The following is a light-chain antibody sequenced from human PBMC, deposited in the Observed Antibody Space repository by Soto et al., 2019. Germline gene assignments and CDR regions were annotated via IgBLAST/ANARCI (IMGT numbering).Light chain of an antibody. V-gene: IGKV3-20*01. Sequence: EAVLTQSPGTLSLSPGERATLSCRTSQSISSSYLAWSQQKPGQAPRLLISATYNRATGVPDRFSGSGSGTDFTLTISRLEPEESAVYYCHQYVSSPPAWAFGQGTKVEIK. CDR1: QSISSSY. CDR2: ATY. CDR3: HQYVSSPPAWA. J-gene: IGKJ1*01.